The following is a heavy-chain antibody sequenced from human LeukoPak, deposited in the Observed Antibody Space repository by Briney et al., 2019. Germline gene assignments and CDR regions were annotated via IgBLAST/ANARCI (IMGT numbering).Heavy chain of an antibody. CDR3: ARDFRKSGYVDY. V-gene: IGHV1-8*01. Sequence: ASVKVSCKASGYTFTSYDINWVRQATGQGLEWMGWMNPNSGNPGYAQNFQGRVTMTRNTSISTAYMELSSLRSEDTAVYYCARDFRKSGYVDYWGQGTLVTVSS. CDR1: GYTFTSYD. J-gene: IGHJ4*02. D-gene: IGHD3-3*01. CDR2: MNPNSGNP.